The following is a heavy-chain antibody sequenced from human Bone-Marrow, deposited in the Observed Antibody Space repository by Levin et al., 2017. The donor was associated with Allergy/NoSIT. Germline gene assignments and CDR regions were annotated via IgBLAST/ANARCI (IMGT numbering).Heavy chain of an antibody. CDR1: GFTFSSYS. D-gene: IGHD2-15*01. CDR2: ISSSSSYI. V-gene: IGHV3-21*01. CDR3: ARDRWGYCSGGSCYNIGWFDP. J-gene: IGHJ5*02. Sequence: GESLKISCAASGFTFSSYSMNWVRQAPGKGLEWVSSISSSSSYIYYADSVKGRFTISRDNAKNSLYLQMNSLRAEDTAVYYCARDRWGYCSGGSCYNIGWFDPWGQGTLVTVSS.